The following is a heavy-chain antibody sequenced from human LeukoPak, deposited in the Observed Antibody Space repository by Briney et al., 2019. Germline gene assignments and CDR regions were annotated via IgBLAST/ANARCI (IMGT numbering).Heavy chain of an antibody. V-gene: IGHV3-64*02. CDR1: GFTLNSYV. Sequence: PGGSLRLSCAASGFTLNSYVMYWARQARGKGLEYVSVIGTASYSSYYADSVKGRFTISRDNSKNTLYLQMASLRADDMAVYYCAREVSDGRAFDICGQGTMVTVSS. J-gene: IGHJ3*02. CDR2: IGTASYSS. CDR3: AREVSDGRAFDI. D-gene: IGHD2-21*01.